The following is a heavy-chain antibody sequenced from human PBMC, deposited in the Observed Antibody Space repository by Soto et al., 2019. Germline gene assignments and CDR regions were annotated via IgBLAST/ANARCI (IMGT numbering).Heavy chain of an antibody. CDR2: IYDTGTT. CDR3: ARVEDYGDYFDY. J-gene: IGHJ4*02. V-gene: IGHV4-61*01. Sequence: SETLSLTCTASGASVRSGSYYWSWVRQPPGRGLEWIGYIYDTGTTNYNPSLKSRVTMSVDTSKNQFSLKLNSLTAADTAVYYCARVEDYGDYFDYWGQGTLVTVSS. CDR1: GASVRSGSYY. D-gene: IGHD4-17*01.